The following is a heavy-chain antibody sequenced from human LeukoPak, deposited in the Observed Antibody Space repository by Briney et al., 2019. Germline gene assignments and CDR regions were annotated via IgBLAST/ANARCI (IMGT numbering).Heavy chain of an antibody. J-gene: IGHJ4*02. Sequence: SETLSLTCAVSGDSVGSSVSGNSRWNWVRQTPGKGLEWIGEIYRSGGTHYNPAPRRRVTMSLDRSKNHLSLNVRSVTAADTAVYYCVRDFDDGNYALRYWGQGTLVTVSS. CDR3: VRDFDDGNYALRY. D-gene: IGHD4-17*01. CDR2: IYRSGGT. CDR1: GDSVGSSVSGNSR. V-gene: IGHV4-4*02.